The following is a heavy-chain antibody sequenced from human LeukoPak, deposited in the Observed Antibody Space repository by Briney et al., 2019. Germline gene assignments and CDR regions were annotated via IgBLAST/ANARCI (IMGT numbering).Heavy chain of an antibody. Sequence: GASVKVSCKASGGTFSSYAISWVRQAPGQGLEWMGWISAYNGNTNYAQKLQGRVTMTTDTSTSTAYMELRSLRSDDTAVYYCARTDFSRRYYYMDVWGKGTTVTVSS. CDR3: ARTDFSRRYYYMDV. V-gene: IGHV1-18*01. J-gene: IGHJ6*03. CDR2: ISAYNGNT. CDR1: GGTFSSYA. D-gene: IGHD3-3*01.